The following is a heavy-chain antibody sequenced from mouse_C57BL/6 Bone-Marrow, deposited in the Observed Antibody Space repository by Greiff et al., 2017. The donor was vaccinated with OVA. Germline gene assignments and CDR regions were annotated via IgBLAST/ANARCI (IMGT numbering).Heavy chain of an antibody. D-gene: IGHD1-1*01. Sequence: QVQLKESGAELVKPGASVKLSCKASGYTFTSYWMHWVKQRPGRGLEWIGRIDPNSGGTKYNEKFKSKATLTVDKPSSTAYMQLSSLTSEDSAVYYCARMDGSSYYAMDYWGQGTSVTVSS. V-gene: IGHV1-72*01. J-gene: IGHJ4*01. CDR3: ARMDGSSYYAMDY. CDR2: IDPNSGGT. CDR1: GYTFTSYW.